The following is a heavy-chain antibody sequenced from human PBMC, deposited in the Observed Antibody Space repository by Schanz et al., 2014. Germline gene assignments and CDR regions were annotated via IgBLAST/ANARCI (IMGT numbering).Heavy chain of an antibody. D-gene: IGHD4-17*01. CDR1: GFTFSSYA. CDR3: ARPRFDYGEVDY. CDR2: ISGSGGST. J-gene: IGHJ4*02. V-gene: IGHV3-23*01. Sequence: EVQLLESGGGLVQPGGSLRLSCAASGFTFSSYAMSWVRQAPGKGLEWVSGISGSGGSTYYADSVKGRFTMSRDNSKNTLYLQMNSLRAEDTAVYYCARPRFDYGEVDYWGQGTLXTVSS.